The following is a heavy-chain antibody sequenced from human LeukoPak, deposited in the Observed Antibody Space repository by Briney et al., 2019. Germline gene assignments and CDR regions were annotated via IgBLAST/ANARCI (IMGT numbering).Heavy chain of an antibody. V-gene: IGHV3-23*01. Sequence: GGSLRLSCAASGFTFSNYAMRWVRQAPGKGLEWVSGISGSGDSTYYADSVKGRFTISRDNSKNTLYLQMSSLRAEDTAVYYCAKASGWYFDWYFDLWGRGTLVTVSS. J-gene: IGHJ2*01. CDR3: AKASGWYFDWYFDL. D-gene: IGHD6-19*01. CDR2: ISGSGDST. CDR1: GFTFSNYA.